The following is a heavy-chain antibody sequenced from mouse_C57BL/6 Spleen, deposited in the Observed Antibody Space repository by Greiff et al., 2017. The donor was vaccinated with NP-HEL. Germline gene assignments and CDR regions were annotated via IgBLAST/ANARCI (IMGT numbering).Heavy chain of an antibody. V-gene: IGHV1-15*01. CDR2: IDPETGGT. CDR1: GYTFTDYE. CDR3: TRENDYPFAY. Sequence: LEESGAELVRPGASVTLSCKASGYTFTDYEMHWVKQTPVHGLEWIGAIDPETGGTAYNQKFKGKAILTADKSSSTAYMELRSLTSEDSAVYYCTRENDYPFAYWGQGTLVTVSA. D-gene: IGHD2-4*01. J-gene: IGHJ3*01.